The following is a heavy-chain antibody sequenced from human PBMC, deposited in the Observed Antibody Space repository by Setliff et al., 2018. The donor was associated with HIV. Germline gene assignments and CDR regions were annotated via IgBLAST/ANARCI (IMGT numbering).Heavy chain of an antibody. V-gene: IGHV4-4*09. Sequence: SLTCTVSDDSINDYFWSWLRQPPGKGLEWIGYIYKTGTTRYSPSLESRVTISIDTSRNHFSLKLRSVTAADTALYYCARIKGSESYDISSESVIITIDAFDIWGQGTMVTVSS. D-gene: IGHD3-22*01. CDR1: DDSINDYF. CDR3: ARIKGSESYDISSESVIITIDAFDI. J-gene: IGHJ3*02. CDR2: IYKTGTT.